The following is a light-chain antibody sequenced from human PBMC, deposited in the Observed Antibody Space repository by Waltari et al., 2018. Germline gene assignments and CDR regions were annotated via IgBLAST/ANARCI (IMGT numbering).Light chain of an antibody. CDR3: QTGGHGTWV. CDR1: SGHSSTI. V-gene: IGLV4-69*01. Sequence: QLVLTHSPSASASLGASVKLTCTLSSGHSSTIVAWLQQQQEKGPRFLMKVNSDGSHSKGDEIPDRFSGSSSGAERYLTISSVQSEDEADYYCQTGGHGTWVFGGGTKLTVL. CDR2: VNSDGSH. J-gene: IGLJ3*02.